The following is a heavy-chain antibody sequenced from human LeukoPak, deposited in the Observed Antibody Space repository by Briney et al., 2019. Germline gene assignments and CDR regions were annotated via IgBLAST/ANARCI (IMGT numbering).Heavy chain of an antibody. Sequence: PAQTLSLTCTVSGGSISSGDYYWSWIRQPPGKGLEWIGDIYYSGSTYYNPSLKNRITISVDTSNNQFSLKLSTVPAADPAVYYCAPSPYYYGSGSYYKGSYWGQGTLVTVSS. J-gene: IGHJ4*02. CDR2: IYYSGST. V-gene: IGHV4-30-4*01. D-gene: IGHD3-10*01. CDR3: APSPYYYGSGSYYKGSY. CDR1: GGSISSGDYY.